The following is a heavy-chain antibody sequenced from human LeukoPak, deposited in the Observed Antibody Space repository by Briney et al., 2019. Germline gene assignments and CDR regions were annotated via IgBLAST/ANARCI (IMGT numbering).Heavy chain of an antibody. Sequence: GGSLRLSCAASGFTFSSYGMHWVRQAPGKGLEWVAVIWYDGSNKYYADSVKGRFTISRDNSKNTLYLQMNSLRAEDTAVYYCARDLAPYGSGSYDAFDIWGQGTMVTVSS. V-gene: IGHV3-33*01. CDR3: ARDLAPYGSGSYDAFDI. D-gene: IGHD3-10*01. CDR2: IWYDGSNK. J-gene: IGHJ3*02. CDR1: GFTFSSYG.